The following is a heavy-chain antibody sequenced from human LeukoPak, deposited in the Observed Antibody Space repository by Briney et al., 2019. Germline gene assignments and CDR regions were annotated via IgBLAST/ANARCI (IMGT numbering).Heavy chain of an antibody. CDR1: GGSISSYY. D-gene: IGHD5-24*01. J-gene: IGHJ4*02. CDR3: ARHRSKWLQSSFDY. V-gene: IGHV4-59*01. Sequence: KTSETLSLTCTVSGGSISSYYWSWIRQPPGKGLEWIGFISYSGNTNYNPSLKSRVTISVDTSKNQFSLKLSSVTAADTAVYYCARHRSKWLQSSFDYWGQGTLVTVSS. CDR2: ISYSGNT.